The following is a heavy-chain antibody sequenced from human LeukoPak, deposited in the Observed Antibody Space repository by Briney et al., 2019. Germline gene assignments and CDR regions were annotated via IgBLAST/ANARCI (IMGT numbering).Heavy chain of an antibody. CDR2: IYYSGST. V-gene: IGHV4-39*01. CDR3: ARAPNSGSYHDY. J-gene: IGHJ4*02. D-gene: IGHD1-26*01. Sequence: SETLSLTCTVSGGSISSSSYYWGWIRQPPGKGLEWIASIYYSGSTYYNPSLKSRVTISVDTSKNQFSLKLGSVTAADTAVYYCARAPNSGSYHDYWGQGTLVTVSS. CDR1: GGSISSSSYY.